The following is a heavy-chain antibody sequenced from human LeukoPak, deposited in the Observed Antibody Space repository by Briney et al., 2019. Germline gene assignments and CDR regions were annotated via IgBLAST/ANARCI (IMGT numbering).Heavy chain of an antibody. CDR2: IYFSGST. CDR3: ARGGVNWTYDY. CDR1: GGSISSYY. D-gene: IGHD1-7*01. J-gene: IGHJ4*02. Sequence: SETLSLTCTVSGGSISSYYWSWLRQLPDKGLEWIGYIYFSGSTNYNPSLKSRVTISGDSSKNQFSLNMSSVTAADTAVYYCARGGVNWTYDYWGQGTLVTVSS. V-gene: IGHV4-59*01.